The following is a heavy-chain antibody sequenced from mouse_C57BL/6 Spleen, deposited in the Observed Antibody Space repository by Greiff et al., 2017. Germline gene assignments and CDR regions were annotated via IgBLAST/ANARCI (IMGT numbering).Heavy chain of an antibody. CDR2: ILPGSGSI. J-gene: IGHJ3*01. CDR3: SRSGFAY. CDR1: GYTFTGYW. Sequence: QVQLKASGAELMKPGASVKLSCKATGYTFTGYWIEWVKQRPGHGLEWIGEILPGSGSIHYNEKFKGKATLTADTYSNPAYMQRSSLTTEDSAIYYCSRSGFAYWGEGTLVTVSA. V-gene: IGHV1-9*01.